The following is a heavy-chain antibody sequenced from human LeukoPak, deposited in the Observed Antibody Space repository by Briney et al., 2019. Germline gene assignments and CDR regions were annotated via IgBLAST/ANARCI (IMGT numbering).Heavy chain of an antibody. V-gene: IGHV1-18*01. J-gene: IGHJ5*02. CDR3: ARDGTSTYYDFWSGYNIGYWFDP. Sequence: ASVKVSCKASGYTFTSYGIIWVRQAPGQGLEWMGWNSAYNGNTNYAQKLQGRVTMTTDTSTSTAYMELRSLRSDDTAVYYCARDGTSTYYDFWSGYNIGYWFDPWGQGTLVTVSS. CDR2: NSAYNGNT. CDR1: GYTFTSYG. D-gene: IGHD3-3*01.